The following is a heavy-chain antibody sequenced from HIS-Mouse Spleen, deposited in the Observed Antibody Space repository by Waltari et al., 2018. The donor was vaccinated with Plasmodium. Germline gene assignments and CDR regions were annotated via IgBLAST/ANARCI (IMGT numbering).Heavy chain of an antibody. D-gene: IGHD6-13*01. Sequence: QVQLVESGGGVVQPGRSLRLSCAASGFTFGGYAMHWCRQAPGKGLEWVAVISYDGSNKYYADSVKGRFTISRDNSKNTLYLQMNSLRAEDTAVYYCARAHTGYSSSWYYYGMDVWGQGTTVTVSS. CDR3: ARAHTGYSSSWYYYGMDV. CDR1: GFTFGGYA. V-gene: IGHV3-30*04. J-gene: IGHJ6*02. CDR2: ISYDGSNK.